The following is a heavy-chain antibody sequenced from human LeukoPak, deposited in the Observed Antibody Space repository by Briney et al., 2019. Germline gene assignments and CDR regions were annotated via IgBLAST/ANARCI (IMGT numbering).Heavy chain of an antibody. CDR2: TYYRSKLYN. D-gene: IGHD3-10*01. V-gene: IGHV6-1*01. CDR1: GDSVSSTSPT. CDR3: ARSGSGYFDY. Sequence: SQTLSLTCAISGDSVSSTSPTWNWTRQSPSRGLEWLGRTYYRSKLYNDYAESVKSRITINPDTSKNQFSLQLNSVTPEDTAVYYCARSGSGYFDYWGQGTTVTVSS. J-gene: IGHJ4*03.